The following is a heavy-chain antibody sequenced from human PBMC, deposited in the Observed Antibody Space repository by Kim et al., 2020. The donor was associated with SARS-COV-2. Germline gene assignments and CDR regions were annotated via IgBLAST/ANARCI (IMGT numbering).Heavy chain of an antibody. J-gene: IGHJ4*02. V-gene: IGHV1-46*01. CDR1: GYTFTSYY. CDR2: INPSGGST. CDR3: ARGIRSDDSSGWGPDY. Sequence: ASVKVSCKASGYTFTSYYMHWVRQAPGQGLEWMGIINPSGGSTSYAQKFQGRVTMTRDTSTSTVYMELSSLRSEDTAVYYCARGIRSDDSSGWGPDYWGQGTLVTVSS. D-gene: IGHD3-22*01.